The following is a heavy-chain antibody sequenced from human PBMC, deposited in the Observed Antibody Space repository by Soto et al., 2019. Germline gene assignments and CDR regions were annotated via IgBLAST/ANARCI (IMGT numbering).Heavy chain of an antibody. CDR2: ISGSGGST. D-gene: IGHD3-9*01. J-gene: IGHJ4*02. CDR3: AKEVARPSGILTGYYRGVYYFDY. V-gene: IGHV3-23*01. Sequence: PGGSLRLSCAASGFTFSSYAMIWVRQAPGKGLEWVSAISGSGGSTYYADSVKGRFTISRDNSKNTLYLQMNSLRAEDTAVYYCAKEVARPSGILTGYYRGVYYFDYWGQGTLVTVSS. CDR1: GFTFSSYA.